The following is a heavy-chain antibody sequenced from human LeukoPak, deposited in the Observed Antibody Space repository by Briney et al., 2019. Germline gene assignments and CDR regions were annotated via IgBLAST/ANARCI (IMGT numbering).Heavy chain of an antibody. D-gene: IGHD2-2*01. Sequence: PSETLSLTCTVSGYSISSGFYWGWIRQPPGKGLERIGSIYHSGSTYYNPSLKSRVTISVDRSKNQFSLKLSSVTAADTAVYYCASLVDIVVVPAAIGPNYFDYWGQGTLVTVSS. V-gene: IGHV4-38-2*02. CDR2: IYHSGST. CDR1: GYSISSGFY. J-gene: IGHJ4*02. CDR3: ASLVDIVVVPAAIGPNYFDY.